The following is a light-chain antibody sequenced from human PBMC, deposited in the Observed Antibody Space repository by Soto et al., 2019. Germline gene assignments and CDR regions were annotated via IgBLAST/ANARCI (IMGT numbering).Light chain of an antibody. J-gene: IGLJ1*01. V-gene: IGLV2-8*01. CDR1: NIDVGGYNF. CDR2: EVT. Sequence: FVRSQRPYASGAPGEGVTLSPPETNIDVGGYNFVSWYQQHPGKAPTLIIYEVTKRPSGVPDRFSGSKSGNTASLTVSGLQAEDEADYYCSSYSGTNNYVFGTGTKV. CDR3: SSYSGTNNYV.